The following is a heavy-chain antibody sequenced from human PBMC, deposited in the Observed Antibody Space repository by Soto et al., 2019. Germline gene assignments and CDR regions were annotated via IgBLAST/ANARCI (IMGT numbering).Heavy chain of an antibody. D-gene: IGHD2-21*01. CDR1: GFSLSDTSVG. J-gene: IGHJ5*02. Sequence: KESGPVLVKPTETLTLTCTVSGFSLSDTSVGVSWIRQPPGKALEWLAEILSNDEKSYSPSLKSRLTISKDTSKSQVVLTMTNVNPVDTGTYYCARMILWGSVHNWFDPWGQGTLVTVSS. CDR3: ARMILWGSVHNWFDP. CDR2: ILSNDEK. V-gene: IGHV2-26*01.